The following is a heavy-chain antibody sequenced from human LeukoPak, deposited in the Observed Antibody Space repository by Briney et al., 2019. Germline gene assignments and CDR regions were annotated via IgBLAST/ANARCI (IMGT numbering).Heavy chain of an antibody. J-gene: IGHJ4*02. CDR2: ISITGDTT. CDR3: AKDGETTVTSPDPIDY. CDR1: GFTFSSYA. D-gene: IGHD4-17*01. Sequence: GGSLRLSCAASGFTFSSYAMSWVRQAPGKGLEWVSIISITGDTTYYADSVRGRFTIFRDNSKNTLYLQMNSLRAEDTAVYYCAKDGETTVTSPDPIDYWGQGTLVTVSS. V-gene: IGHV3-23*01.